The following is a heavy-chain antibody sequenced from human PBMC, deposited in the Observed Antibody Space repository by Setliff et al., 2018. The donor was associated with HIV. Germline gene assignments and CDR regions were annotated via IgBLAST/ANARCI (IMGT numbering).Heavy chain of an antibody. CDR1: GGTFNTYS. CDR2: IIPIFGSA. J-gene: IGHJ6*03. Sequence: GASVKVSCKASGGTFNTYSMNWVRQAPGQGLEWMGRIIPIFGSANYAQKFQGRVTITADRSASTTYTELRSLRSDDTAVYYCARDALYSSSWVPWEGGYYYYYMDVWGKGTTVTVSS. D-gene: IGHD6-13*01. V-gene: IGHV1-69*08. CDR3: ARDALYSSSWVPWEGGYYYYYMDV.